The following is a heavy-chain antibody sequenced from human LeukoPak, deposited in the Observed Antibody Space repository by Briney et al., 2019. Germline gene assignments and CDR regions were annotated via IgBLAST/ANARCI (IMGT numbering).Heavy chain of an antibody. CDR2: ISGSGGST. D-gene: IGHD6-25*01. Sequence: GGSLRLSCAASEFTFSSYAMSWVRQAPGQGLEWVSAISGSGGSTYYADSVEGRFTISRDNSKNTLYLQINSLRAEDTAVYHCAKGVSGYVPGYWGQGTLVTVSS. CDR3: AKGVSGYVPGY. CDR1: EFTFSSYA. V-gene: IGHV3-23*01. J-gene: IGHJ4*02.